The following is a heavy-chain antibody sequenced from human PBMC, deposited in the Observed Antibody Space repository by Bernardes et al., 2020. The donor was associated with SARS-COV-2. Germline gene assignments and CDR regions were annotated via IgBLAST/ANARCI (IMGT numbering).Heavy chain of an antibody. J-gene: IGHJ4*02. V-gene: IGHV1-24*01. CDR1: GYSLSELC. Sequence: ASVKVSCKVSGYSLSELCIHWVRQAPGKGLEWMGSFDPEDGETIYAQKFQGRVTMTEDTSTDTAYMELSSLRSEDTAVYYCATGAATYYYDSRGYYRLDYWGQ. D-gene: IGHD3-22*01. CDR2: FDPEDGET. CDR3: ATGAATYYYDSRGYYRLDY.